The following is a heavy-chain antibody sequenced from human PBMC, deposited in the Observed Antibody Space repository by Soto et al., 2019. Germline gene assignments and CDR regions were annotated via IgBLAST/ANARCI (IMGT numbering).Heavy chain of an antibody. CDR1: GFNLNTYG. CDR2: ILYDGSKK. J-gene: IGHJ4*02. CDR3: VRDLAHMADY. Sequence: RLSCVASGFNLNTYGIYWVRQAPGKGLQWVAQILYDGSKKHYAGSVRGRFTITRDNSKNTVYLQMDSLRVDDTAMYYCVRDLAHMADYWGQGTLVTVSS. V-gene: IGHV3-30*03. D-gene: IGHD3-16*01.